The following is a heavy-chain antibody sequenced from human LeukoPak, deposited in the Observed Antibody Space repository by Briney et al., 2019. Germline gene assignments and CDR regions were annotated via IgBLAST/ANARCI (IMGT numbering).Heavy chain of an antibody. V-gene: IGHV4-31*03. Sequence: SETLSLTCTVSGGSISSGGYYWSWIRQHPGKGLEWIGYIYYGGSTYYNPSLKSRVTISVDTSKNQFSLKLSSVTAADTAVYYCARAWELLRRIDYWGQGTLVTVSS. D-gene: IGHD1-26*01. CDR2: IYYGGST. CDR1: GGSISSGGYY. CDR3: ARAWELLRRIDY. J-gene: IGHJ4*02.